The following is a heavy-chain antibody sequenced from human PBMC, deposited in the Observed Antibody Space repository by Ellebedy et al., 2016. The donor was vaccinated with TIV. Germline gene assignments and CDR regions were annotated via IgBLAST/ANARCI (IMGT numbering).Heavy chain of an antibody. CDR2: ISFDGSNK. Sequence: GESLKISXAASGFTFSSYGMHWVRQAPGKGLEWVAVISFDGSNKDYGDSVKGRFTISRDNAKNSLYLQMNSLRAEDTALYYCAKDIGSGWYYFDYWGQGTLVTVSS. CDR1: GFTFSSYG. CDR3: AKDIGSGWYYFDY. J-gene: IGHJ4*02. D-gene: IGHD6-19*01. V-gene: IGHV3-30*18.